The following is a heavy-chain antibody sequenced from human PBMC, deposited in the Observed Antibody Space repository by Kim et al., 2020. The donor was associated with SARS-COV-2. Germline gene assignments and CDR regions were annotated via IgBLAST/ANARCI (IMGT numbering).Heavy chain of an antibody. J-gene: IGHJ4*02. V-gene: IGHV1-24*01. Sequence: ASVKVSCKASGYTLNQLSIHWVRQAPGKGLEWMAGFDPEDGETLYAQKFQGRLTMSEDTTADTAYMDLSSLTSEDTAVYYCAALAVAGGGAFDYWGQGT. D-gene: IGHD6-19*01. CDR1: GYTLNQLS. CDR2: FDPEDGET. CDR3: AALAVAGGGAFDY.